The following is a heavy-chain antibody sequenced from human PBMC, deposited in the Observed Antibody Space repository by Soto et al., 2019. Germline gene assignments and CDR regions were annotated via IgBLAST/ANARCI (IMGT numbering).Heavy chain of an antibody. J-gene: IGHJ6*02. V-gene: IGHV3-48*02. D-gene: IGHD3-3*01. CDR2: ISSTSNTI. Sequence: EVQLVESGGGLVQPGGSLRLSCAASGFTFSSYSMNWVRQAPGKGLERVSYISSTSNTIYYANSVKGRFPISRDNARNSLLLQMNSLRDEDTAVYYCARARDFSSGEKDGLDVWGQGPTVTVSS. CDR1: GFTFSSYS. CDR3: ARARDFSSGEKDGLDV.